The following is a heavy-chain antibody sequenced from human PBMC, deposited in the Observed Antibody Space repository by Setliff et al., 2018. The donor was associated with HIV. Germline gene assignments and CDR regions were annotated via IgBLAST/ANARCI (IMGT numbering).Heavy chain of an antibody. J-gene: IGHJ4*02. CDR1: GFTFSDSD. Sequence: GGSLSLSCTASGFTFSDSDMHWVRQVSGQGLEWVAGVGTASDTFYPDSVKGRFTISRDNAHNSFYLQMNKLRSGDTAVYYCARGGPPLEWSKYYFDFWGQGILVTVSS. CDR2: VGTASDT. CDR3: ARGGPPLEWSKYYFDF. D-gene: IGHD3-3*01. V-gene: IGHV3-13*01.